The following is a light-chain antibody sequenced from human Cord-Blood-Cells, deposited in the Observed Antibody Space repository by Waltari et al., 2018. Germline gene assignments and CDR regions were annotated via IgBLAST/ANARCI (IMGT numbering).Light chain of an antibody. CDR1: QSGSSN. V-gene: IGKV3-15*01. Sequence: EIVMTQAPATLSVSPGERATLSCRASQSGSSNLAWYHQKPGQSPRLLIYGASTRSTGIPARFSGSGSRTEFTLTISSLQSEDFAVYNCQQYNNWPPRTFGPGTKVEIK. CDR2: GAS. CDR3: QQYNNWPPRT. J-gene: IGKJ1*01.